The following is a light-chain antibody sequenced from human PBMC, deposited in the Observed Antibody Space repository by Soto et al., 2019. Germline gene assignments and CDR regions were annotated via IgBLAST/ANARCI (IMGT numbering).Light chain of an antibody. V-gene: IGLV2-8*01. J-gene: IGLJ1*01. CDR3: SSYTTRSTLV. CDR1: SSDIGGYNS. CDR2: EVN. Sequence: QSALTQPPSASGSPGQSVTISCTGTSSDIGGYNSVSWYQQHPGKAPRLMIYEVNKRPSGVPDRFSGSKSGYTASLTVSGLQTEDEAFYYCSSYTTRSTLVFGGGTKVTVL.